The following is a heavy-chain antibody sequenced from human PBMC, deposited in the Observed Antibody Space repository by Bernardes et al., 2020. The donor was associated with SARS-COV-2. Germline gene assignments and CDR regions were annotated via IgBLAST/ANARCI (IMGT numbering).Heavy chain of an antibody. J-gene: IGHJ4*02. V-gene: IGHV5-51*01. CDR3: ARDGVHDSSGYFDY. CDR1: GYTFSNYW. CDR2: IYIGDSDT. Sequence: GASLKISCKGSGYTFSNYWIGWVRQMPGKGLEWVGIIYIGDSDTRYSPSFEGQVAISADKSSNTAYLRWISLRAEDTAVYYCARDGVHDSSGYFDYWGQGTLVTVSS. D-gene: IGHD3-22*01.